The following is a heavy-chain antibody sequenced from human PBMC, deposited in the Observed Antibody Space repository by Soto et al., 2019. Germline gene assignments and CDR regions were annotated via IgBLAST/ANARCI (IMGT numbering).Heavy chain of an antibody. Sequence: PVESLKISCKGSGYSFTSYWIGWVRQMPGKGLEWMGIIYPGDSDTRYSPSFQGQVTISADKSISTAYLQWSSLKASDTAMYYCARIGYCSGGSCHAFDIWGQGTMVTVSS. CDR2: IYPGDSDT. CDR3: ARIGYCSGGSCHAFDI. CDR1: GYSFTSYW. J-gene: IGHJ3*02. V-gene: IGHV5-51*01. D-gene: IGHD2-15*01.